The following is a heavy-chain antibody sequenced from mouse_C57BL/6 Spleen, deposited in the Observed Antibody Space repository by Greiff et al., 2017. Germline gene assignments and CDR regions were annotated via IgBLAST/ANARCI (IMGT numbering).Heavy chain of an antibody. CDR1: GYTFTGYW. D-gene: IGHD1-1*01. Sequence: QVQLKQPGAELVKPGASVKMSCKASGYTFTGYWITWVKQRPGQGLEWIGDIYPGSGSTNYNEKFKSKATLTVDTSSSTAYMQLSSLTSEDSAVYYCARHDYGSSSSWFAYWGQGTLVTVSA. CDR3: ARHDYGSSSSWFAY. CDR2: IYPGSGST. J-gene: IGHJ3*01. V-gene: IGHV1-55*01.